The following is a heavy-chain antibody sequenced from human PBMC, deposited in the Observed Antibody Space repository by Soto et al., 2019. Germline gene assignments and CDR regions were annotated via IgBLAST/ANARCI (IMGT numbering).Heavy chain of an antibody. CDR2: VSIGGST. CDR1: GFTFSSYA. CDR3: AKRRGAGGHFDY. D-gene: IGHD2-15*01. J-gene: IGHJ4*02. V-gene: IGHV3-23*01. Sequence: GGSLRLSCAASGFTFSSYAMGWVRQGPGKGLEWVAVVSIGGSTHYADSVRGRFTISRDNSKNTLSLQMNSLTAEDTAVYFCAKRRGAGGHFDYWGQGALVTVSA.